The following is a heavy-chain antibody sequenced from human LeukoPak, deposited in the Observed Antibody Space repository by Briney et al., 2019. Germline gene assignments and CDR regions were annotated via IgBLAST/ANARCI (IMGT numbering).Heavy chain of an antibody. CDR2: ISVYNGNT. V-gene: IGHV1-18*01. CDR1: GYTFTDYG. CDR3: ARYARRVPYGVDV. D-gene: IGHD2-2*01. J-gene: IGHJ6*02. Sequence: ASVKFSCKASGYTFTDYGVSWVRQAPGQGLEWMGWISVYNGNTNYAQKLQDRVTMTTDTSTSTAYMELRSLRSDDTAVYYCARYARRVPYGVDVWGQGTTVTVYS.